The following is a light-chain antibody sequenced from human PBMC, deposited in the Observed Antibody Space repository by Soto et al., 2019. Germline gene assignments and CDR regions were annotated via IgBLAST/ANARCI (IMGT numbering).Light chain of an antibody. Sequence: IEMTQSPSTLSAFVGDRVTITCRASHNIGRSLAWYQQKPGETPKVLVYDASSLNSGVPSRFSGSGSGTEFTLTISSLQPDDFATYYCQHHGAYWTFGQGTKVEIK. CDR2: DAS. V-gene: IGKV1-5*01. J-gene: IGKJ1*01. CDR3: QHHGAYWT. CDR1: HNIGRS.